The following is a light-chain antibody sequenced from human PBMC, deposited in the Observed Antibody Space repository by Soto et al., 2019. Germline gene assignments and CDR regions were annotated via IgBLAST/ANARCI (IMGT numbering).Light chain of an antibody. CDR1: ESVSSN. CDR2: CAA. V-gene: IGKV3-15*01. Sequence: EIQMTQSPSTLPASPGERATLSCRASESVSSNLAWYQQKPGQAARLLIYCAATRATGSAARFGGSRSGPEDTPPISSLLPEDFGISYCQQYDNSQTFGQGTKVDIK. J-gene: IGKJ1*01. CDR3: QQYDNSQT.